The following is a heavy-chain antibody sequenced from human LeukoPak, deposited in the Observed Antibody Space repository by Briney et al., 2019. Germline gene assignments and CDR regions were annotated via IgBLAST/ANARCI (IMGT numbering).Heavy chain of an antibody. D-gene: IGHD6-19*01. CDR3: ASVAVAGYFDS. CDR2: ISSSSSYI. CDR1: GFTFSSYS. Sequence: MSGGSLRLSCAASGFTFSSYSMNWVRQAPGKGLEWVSSISSSSSYIYYADSVKGRFTISRDNAKNSLYLQMNSLRAEDTAVYYCASVAVAGYFDSWGQGTLVTVSS. J-gene: IGHJ4*02. V-gene: IGHV3-21*01.